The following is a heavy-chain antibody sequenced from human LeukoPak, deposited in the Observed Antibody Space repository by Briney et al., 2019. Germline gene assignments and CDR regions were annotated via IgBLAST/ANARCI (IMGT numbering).Heavy chain of an antibody. D-gene: IGHD3-10*01. Sequence: PSETLSLTCAVYGGSFSGYYWSWIRQPPGKGLEWIGEINHSGSTNYNPSLKSRVTISVDTSKNQFSLKLSSVTAADTAVYYCARGLSVTAYYGSGSYLDYWGQGTLVTVSS. J-gene: IGHJ4*02. CDR2: INHSGST. CDR3: ARGLSVTAYYGSGSYLDY. CDR1: GGSFSGYY. V-gene: IGHV4-34*01.